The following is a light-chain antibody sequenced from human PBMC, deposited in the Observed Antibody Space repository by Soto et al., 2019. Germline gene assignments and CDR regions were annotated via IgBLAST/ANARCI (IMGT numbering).Light chain of an antibody. J-gene: IGKJ2*01. Sequence: EIVMTQSSATLSVSPGERATLSCRASQSVSSNLAWYQQKPGQAPRLLIYGASTRATGIPARFSGSWSGTEFTLTISLLQSEDFAVYYCQQYNNWPHTFGQGTKLEIK. CDR3: QQYNNWPHT. CDR2: GAS. CDR1: QSVSSN. V-gene: IGKV3-15*01.